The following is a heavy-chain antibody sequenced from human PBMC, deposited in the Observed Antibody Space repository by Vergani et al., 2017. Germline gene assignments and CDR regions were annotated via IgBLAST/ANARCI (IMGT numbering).Heavy chain of an antibody. D-gene: IGHD2-2*01. CDR1: GYTFTSYG. V-gene: IGHV1-18*01. Sequence: QVQLVQSGAEVKKPGASVKVSCKASGYTFTSYGISWVRQAPGQGLEWMGWISAYNGNTNYAQKLQGRVTMTTDTSTGTAYMELRSLRSDDTAVYYCARDLLGYCSSTSCYPTYFDYWGQGTLVTVSS. CDR3: ARDLLGYCSSTSCYPTYFDY. CDR2: ISAYNGNT. J-gene: IGHJ4*02.